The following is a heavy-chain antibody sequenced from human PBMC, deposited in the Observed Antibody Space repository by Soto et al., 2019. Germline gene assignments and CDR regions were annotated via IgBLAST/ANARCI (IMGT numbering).Heavy chain of an antibody. CDR3: AKEGPSQWELVN. V-gene: IGHV3-30*18. Sequence: QVQLVESGGGVVQPGRSLRLSCAASGFSFTSYGLQWVRQAPGKGLEWVAGISFDGSEKYYADSVKGRLTISRDKSKNTLYLQMNSLRAEDTAVYYCAKEGPSQWELVNWGQGTLVTVSS. CDR1: GFSFTSYG. CDR2: ISFDGSEK. J-gene: IGHJ4*02. D-gene: IGHD1-26*01.